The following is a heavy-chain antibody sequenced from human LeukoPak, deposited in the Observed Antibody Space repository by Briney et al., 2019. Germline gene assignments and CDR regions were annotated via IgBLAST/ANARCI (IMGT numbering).Heavy chain of an antibody. CDR3: ARDSARGYFDY. V-gene: IGHV3-48*03. J-gene: IGHJ4*02. CDR2: ISSSGGTI. Sequence: GGSLRLSCAASGFTFSSYEMNWVRQAPGKGLEWVSYISSSGGTIYYADSVKGRFTISRDNAKNSLYLQMNSLRAEDTAVYYCARDSARGYFDYWGQGTLVTVSS. D-gene: IGHD3-10*01. CDR1: GFTFSSYE.